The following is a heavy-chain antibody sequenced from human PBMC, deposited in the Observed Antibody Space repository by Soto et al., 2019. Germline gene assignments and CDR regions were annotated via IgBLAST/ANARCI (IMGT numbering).Heavy chain of an antibody. CDR1: GFTFTSSA. Sequence: SVKVSCKASGFTFTSSAVQWVRQARVQRLEWIGWIVVGSGNTNYAQKFQERVTITRDMSTSTAYMELSSLRSEDTAVYYCAAEVVVGATDYCGQGTLVTVSS. CDR2: IVVGSGNT. D-gene: IGHD1-26*01. V-gene: IGHV1-58*01. J-gene: IGHJ4*02. CDR3: AAEVVVGATDY.